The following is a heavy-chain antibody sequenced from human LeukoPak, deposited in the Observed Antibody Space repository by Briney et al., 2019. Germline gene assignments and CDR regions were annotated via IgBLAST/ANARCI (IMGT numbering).Heavy chain of an antibody. CDR3: ARVLGDYEYYYGMDV. V-gene: IGHV1-69*13. CDR1: GGTFSSYA. CDR2: IIPIFGTA. D-gene: IGHD4-17*01. J-gene: IGHJ6*02. Sequence: SVKVSCKASGGTFSSYAISWVRQAPGQGLEWMGGIIPIFGTANYAQKFQSRVTITADESTSTAYMELSSLRSEDTAVYYCARVLGDYEYYYGMDVWGQGTTVTVSS.